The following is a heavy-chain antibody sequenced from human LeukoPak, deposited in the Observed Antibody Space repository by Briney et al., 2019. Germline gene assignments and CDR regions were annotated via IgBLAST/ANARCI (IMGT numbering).Heavy chain of an antibody. CDR3: AKASYGSGSYYTSLAD. Sequence: GGSLRLSCAASGFTFSNYAMSWVRQAPGKGLEWVSAISGSGESTYYADSVKGRFTISRDNSMNTLYLQMSTVRADDTAVYYCAKASYGSGSYYTSLADWGQGTLVTVSS. CDR1: GFTFSNYA. J-gene: IGHJ4*02. V-gene: IGHV3-23*01. CDR2: ISGSGEST. D-gene: IGHD3-10*01.